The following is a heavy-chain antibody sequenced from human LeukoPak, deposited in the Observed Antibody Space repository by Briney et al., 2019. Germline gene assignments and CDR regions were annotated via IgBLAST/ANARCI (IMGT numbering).Heavy chain of an antibody. V-gene: IGHV3-33*01. D-gene: IGHD3-10*01. CDR1: GFTFSSYG. Sequence: GRSLRLSCAASGFTFSSYGMHWVRQAPGKGLEWVAVIWYDGGNKYYADSVKGRFTISRDNSKNTLYLQMNSLRAEDTAVYYCARDYGSGSYALDYWGQGTLVTVSS. J-gene: IGHJ4*02. CDR2: IWYDGGNK. CDR3: ARDYGSGSYALDY.